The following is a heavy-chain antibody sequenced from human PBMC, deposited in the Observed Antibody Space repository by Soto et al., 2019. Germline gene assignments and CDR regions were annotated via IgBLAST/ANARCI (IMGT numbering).Heavy chain of an antibody. J-gene: IGHJ6*02. CDR2: IIPIFGTA. V-gene: IGHV1-69*13. Sequence: TSVKVSCKASGGTFSSYDISWVRQAPGQGLEWMGGIIPIFGTANYAQKFQGRVTITADESTSTAYMELSSLRSEDTAVYYCARDSGCSSTSCRYGMDVWGQGTTVTVSS. D-gene: IGHD2-2*01. CDR3: ARDSGCSSTSCRYGMDV. CDR1: GGTFSSYD.